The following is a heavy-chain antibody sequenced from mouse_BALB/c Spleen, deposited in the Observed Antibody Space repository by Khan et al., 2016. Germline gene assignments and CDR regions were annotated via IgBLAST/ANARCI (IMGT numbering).Heavy chain of an antibody. V-gene: IGHV3-1*02. CDR1: GFSITSDYS. Sequence: EVQLQESGPDLVKPSQSLSLTCTVTGFSITSDYSWHWIRQFPGNKLEWMGYIHYSGSTNYNPSLKSRISITRDTSKTQFFLQLNSVTTEDTATFYCARYYYCVAPWFAYWGQGTLVTVSA. CDR2: IHYSGST. D-gene: IGHD1-1*01. CDR3: ARYYYCVAPWFAY. J-gene: IGHJ3*01.